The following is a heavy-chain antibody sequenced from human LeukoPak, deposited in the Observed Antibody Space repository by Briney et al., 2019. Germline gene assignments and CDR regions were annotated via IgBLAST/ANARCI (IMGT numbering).Heavy chain of an antibody. CDR2: ISGSGGST. CDR3: AKGIWQQLVLFDY. Sequence: GGSLRLSCAASGFTFSTYAMSWVRQAPGKGLEWVSAISGSGGSTYYADSVKGRFTISRDNSKNTLYLQMNSLRAEDTAVYYCAKGIWQQLVLFDYWGQGTLVTVSS. D-gene: IGHD6-13*01. J-gene: IGHJ4*02. CDR1: GFTFSTYA. V-gene: IGHV3-23*01.